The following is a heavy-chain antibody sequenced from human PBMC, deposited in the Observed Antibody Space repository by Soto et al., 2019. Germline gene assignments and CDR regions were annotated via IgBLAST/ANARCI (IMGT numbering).Heavy chain of an antibody. D-gene: IGHD2-2*01. V-gene: IGHV3-23*01. Sequence: GGSLRLPCAASGFTFSSYSMSWIRQAPGKGLEWVSGFRTSGDGGTTYYADSGKGRFTIYRDNSKDMLFLQMNSLRAVDTAVYYCARAQYLADDAFDIWGQGAMVTVSS. CDR3: ARAQYLADDAFDI. CDR1: GFTFSSYS. J-gene: IGHJ3*02. CDR2: FRTSGDGGTT.